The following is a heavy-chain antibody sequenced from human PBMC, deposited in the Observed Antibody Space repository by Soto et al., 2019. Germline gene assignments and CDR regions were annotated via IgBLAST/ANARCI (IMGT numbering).Heavy chain of an antibody. D-gene: IGHD4-17*01. CDR1: DDSSNSAGYS. V-gene: IGHV4-39*01. J-gene: IGHJ6*02. CDR2: IYYSGST. Sequence: SENAYLASTVPDDSSNSAGYSCACIRQPPGKGLEWIGSIYYSGSTYYNPSLKSRVTISVDTSKNQFSLKLSSVTAADTAVYYCARTNGDYSRRYYYSYGMDVCGQGT. CDR3: ARTNGDYSRRYYYSYGMDV.